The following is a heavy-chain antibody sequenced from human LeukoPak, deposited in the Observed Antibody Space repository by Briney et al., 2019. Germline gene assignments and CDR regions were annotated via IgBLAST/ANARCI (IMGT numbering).Heavy chain of an antibody. CDR1: GGSISSSNW. CDR2: IYHSGST. J-gene: IGHJ3*02. D-gene: IGHD4-17*01. Sequence: TSGTLSLTCAVSGGSISSSNWWSWVRQPPGKGLEWIGEIYHSGSTNYNPSLKSRVTISVDKSKNQFSLKLSSVTAADTAVYYCARAQDYGDYSDAFDIWGQGTMVTVSS. CDR3: ARAQDYGDYSDAFDI. V-gene: IGHV4-4*02.